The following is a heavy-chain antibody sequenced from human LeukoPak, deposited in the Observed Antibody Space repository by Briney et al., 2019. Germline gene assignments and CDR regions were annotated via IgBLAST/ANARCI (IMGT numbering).Heavy chain of an antibody. J-gene: IGHJ5*02. Sequence: GGSLRLSCAASGFTFSGSAMHWVRQASGKGLEWVGRIRSKANSYATAYAASVKGRFTISRDDSKNTAYLQMNSLKTEDTAVYYCTRSPVIQSPIAAAESNWFDPWGQGTLVTVSS. CDR2: IRSKANSYAT. CDR3: TRSPVIQSPIAAAESNWFDP. D-gene: IGHD6-13*01. CDR1: GFTFSGSA. V-gene: IGHV3-73*01.